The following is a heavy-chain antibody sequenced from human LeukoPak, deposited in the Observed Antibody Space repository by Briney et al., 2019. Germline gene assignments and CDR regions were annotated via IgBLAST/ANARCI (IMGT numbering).Heavy chain of an antibody. CDR1: GFTFSSYA. CDR3: ARTPASHGSGSYYFDY. Sequence: GGSLRLSCSASGFTFSSYAMYWVRQAPGKGLEYVSTISSDGITTYYADSVKGRFTISRDNSKNTLYLQMNSLRAEDTAVYYCARTPASHGSGSYYFDYWGQGTLVTVSS. CDR2: ISSDGITT. D-gene: IGHD3-10*01. V-gene: IGHV3-64*04. J-gene: IGHJ4*02.